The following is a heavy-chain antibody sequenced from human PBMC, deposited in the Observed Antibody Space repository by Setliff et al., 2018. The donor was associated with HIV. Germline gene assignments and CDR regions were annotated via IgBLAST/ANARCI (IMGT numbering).Heavy chain of an antibody. D-gene: IGHD3-10*02. V-gene: IGHV3-21*01. CDR2: ISSSSSYI. J-gene: IGHJ3*02. Sequence: GGSLRLSCAASGFTFSSYSMNWVRQAPGKGLEWVSSISSSSSYIYYADSVKGRFTISRDNAKKSLYLQMNSLRADDTAVYYCARDTMWAFDIWGQGTLVTVSS. CDR1: GFTFSSYS. CDR3: ARDTMWAFDI.